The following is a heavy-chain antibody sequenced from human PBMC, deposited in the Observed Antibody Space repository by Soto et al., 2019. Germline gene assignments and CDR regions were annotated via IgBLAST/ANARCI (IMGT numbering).Heavy chain of an antibody. J-gene: IGHJ4*02. CDR2: ISGSGGST. Sequence: GGSLRLSCAASGFTFSSYAMSWVRQAPGKGLEWVSAISGSGGSTYYADSVKGRFTISRDNSKNTLYLQMNSLRAEDTAVYYCAKDLGGDFWSGYNAIYYFDYWGQGTLVTVSS. V-gene: IGHV3-23*01. CDR1: GFTFSSYA. D-gene: IGHD3-3*01. CDR3: AKDLGGDFWSGYNAIYYFDY.